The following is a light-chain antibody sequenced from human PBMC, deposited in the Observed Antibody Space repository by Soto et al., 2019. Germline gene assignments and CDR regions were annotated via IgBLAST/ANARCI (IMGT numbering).Light chain of an antibody. CDR2: AGS. CDR1: QSISSY. V-gene: IGKV1-39*01. Sequence: DIQMTQSPSSLSASVGDRVTITCRASQSISSYLNWYQQKPGKAPKLLIYAGSSLQSEVPSRFSGSGSGTDFTLTISSLQPEDFATYYCQQSYSTTVTFGQGTKLEIK. CDR3: QQSYSTTVT. J-gene: IGKJ2*01.